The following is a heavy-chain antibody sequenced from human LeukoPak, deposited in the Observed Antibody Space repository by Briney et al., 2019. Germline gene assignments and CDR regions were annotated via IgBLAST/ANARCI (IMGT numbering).Heavy chain of an antibody. CDR1: GFTFSSYW. Sequence: GGSLRLSCAASGFTFSSYWMNWARQAPGKGLEWVASINHNGNVNYYVDSVQGRFTISRDNDKNSLYLQMNSLRVEDTAVFYCARDQYDTWSRRGNFDSWGQGTLVIVPS. CDR3: ARDQYDTWSRRGNFDS. J-gene: IGHJ4*02. V-gene: IGHV3-7*03. CDR2: INHNGNVN. D-gene: IGHD3-3*01.